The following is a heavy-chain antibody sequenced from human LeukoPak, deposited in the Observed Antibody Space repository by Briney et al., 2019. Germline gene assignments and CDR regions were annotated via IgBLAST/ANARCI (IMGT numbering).Heavy chain of an antibody. Sequence: GGSLRLSCAASGFTFSSYEMNWVRQTPGKGLEWVSYISSSGSTIYYADSVKGRFTISRDDAKNSLYLQMNSLRAEDTAVYYCAELGITMIGGVWGKGTTVTISS. CDR2: ISSSGSTI. CDR1: GFTFSSYE. CDR3: AELGITMIGGV. J-gene: IGHJ6*04. V-gene: IGHV3-48*03. D-gene: IGHD3-10*02.